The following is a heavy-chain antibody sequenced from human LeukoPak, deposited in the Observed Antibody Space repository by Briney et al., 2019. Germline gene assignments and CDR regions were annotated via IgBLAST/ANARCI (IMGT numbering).Heavy chain of an antibody. V-gene: IGHV4-59*12. CDR1: GGSISSYY. Sequence: SETLSLTCTVSGGSISSYYWSWIRQPPGKGLEWIGYIYYSGSTNYNPSLKSRVTISVDTSKKQFSLTLNSVTAADTAVYYCARDQWELDNYFDPWGQGTLVTVSS. J-gene: IGHJ5*02. D-gene: IGHD1-7*01. CDR3: ARDQWELDNYFDP. CDR2: IYYSGST.